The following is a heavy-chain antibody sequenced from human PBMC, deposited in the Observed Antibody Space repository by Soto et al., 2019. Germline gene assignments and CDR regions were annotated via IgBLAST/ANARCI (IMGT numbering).Heavy chain of an antibody. Sequence: QPGGSLRLSCTASGFAVRHNYMTWVRQAPGKGLEWVSLIYSGGDTAYADSVKGRFTISRHTSQNTLYLQMNSLRAEDTAVYYCARKTDSIPSGGDVWGKGTAVTVSS. D-gene: IGHD3-10*01. CDR1: GFAVRHNY. CDR3: ARKTDSIPSGGDV. CDR2: IYSGGDT. V-gene: IGHV3-53*04. J-gene: IGHJ6*04.